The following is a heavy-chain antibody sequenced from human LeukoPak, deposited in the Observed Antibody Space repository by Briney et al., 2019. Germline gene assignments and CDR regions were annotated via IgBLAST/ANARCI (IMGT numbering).Heavy chain of an antibody. D-gene: IGHD3-16*01. CDR3: AKDGPLNVAVANNWFDP. CDR2: ISYDGSNK. Sequence: GRSLRLSCAASGLTFSSYGMHWVRQAPGKGLEWVAVISYDGSNKYYADSVKGRFTISRDNSKNTLYLQMNSLRAEDTAVYYCAKDGPLNVAVANNWFDPWGQGTLVTVSS. V-gene: IGHV3-30*18. J-gene: IGHJ5*02. CDR1: GLTFSSYG.